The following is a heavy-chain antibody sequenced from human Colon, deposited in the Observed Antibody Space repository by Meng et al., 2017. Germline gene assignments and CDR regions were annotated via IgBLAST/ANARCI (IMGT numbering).Heavy chain of an antibody. Sequence: SETLSLTCAVYGGSFSSYYWSWIRQPPGKGLEWIGEINHSGSTNDNPSLKSRVTISVDTSKTQFSLKLSSVTAADTAVYYGARLSGSLLDYDGMDVWGQGTTVTVSS. CDR2: INHSGST. J-gene: IGHJ6*02. V-gene: IGHV4-34*01. D-gene: IGHD3-3*02. CDR1: GGSFSSYY. CDR3: ARLSGSLLDYDGMDV.